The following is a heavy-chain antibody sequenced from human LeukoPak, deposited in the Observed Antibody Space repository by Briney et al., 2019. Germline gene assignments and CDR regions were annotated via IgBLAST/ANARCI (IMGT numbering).Heavy chain of an antibody. J-gene: IGHJ4*02. CDR2: IIPIFGTA. V-gene: IGHV1-69*06. Sequence: SVKVSCKASGGTFSSYAISWVRQAPGQGLEWMGGIIPIFGTANYAQKFQGRVTITADKSTSTAYMELSSLRAEDTAVYYCVKRWTGTTIGQQDYWGQGTLVTVSS. CDR3: VKRWTGTTIGQQDY. CDR1: GGTFSSYA. D-gene: IGHD1-1*01.